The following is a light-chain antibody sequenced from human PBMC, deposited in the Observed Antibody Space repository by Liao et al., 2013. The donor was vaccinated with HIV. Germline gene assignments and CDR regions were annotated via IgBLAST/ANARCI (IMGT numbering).Light chain of an antibody. V-gene: IGLV3-21*01. J-gene: IGLJ2*01. Sequence: SYELTQPPSVSVAPGQTARITCGGHKIGSKSVQWYQQKPGQAPVMVVYYDRARPSGIPERFSGSNSGNTATLTIARVEAGDEADYYCQVWDNNSDHVVFGGGTKLTVL. CDR3: QVWDNNSDHVV. CDR1: KIGSKS. CDR2: YDR.